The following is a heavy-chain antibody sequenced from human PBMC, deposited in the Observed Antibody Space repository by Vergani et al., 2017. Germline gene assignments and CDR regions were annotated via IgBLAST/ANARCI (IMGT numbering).Heavy chain of an antibody. CDR2: INAGNGNT. CDR3: ASTIERQLTGEDYYYYYGMDV. D-gene: IGHD7-27*01. V-gene: IGHV1-3*01. J-gene: IGHJ6*02. CDR1: GYTFTSYA. Sequence: QVQLVQSGAEVKKPGASVKVSCKASGYTFTSYAMHWVRQAPGQRLEWMGWINAGNGNTKYSQKFQGRVTITRDTSASTAYMELSSLRSEDTAVYYCASTIERQLTGEDYYYYYGMDVWGQGTTVTVSS.